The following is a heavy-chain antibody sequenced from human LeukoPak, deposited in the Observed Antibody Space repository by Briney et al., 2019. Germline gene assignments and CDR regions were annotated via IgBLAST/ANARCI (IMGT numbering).Heavy chain of an antibody. J-gene: IGHJ4*02. D-gene: IGHD3-10*01. V-gene: IGHV3-23*01. Sequence: GGSLRLSCTASGFTFSSYAMSWVRQAPGKGLEWVSAISGSGGSTYYADSVKGRFTISRDNSKNTLYLQMNSLRAEDTAVYYCAKETDGSGSYYLDYWGQGTLVTVSS. CDR3: AKETDGSGSYYLDY. CDR1: GFTFSSYA. CDR2: ISGSGGST.